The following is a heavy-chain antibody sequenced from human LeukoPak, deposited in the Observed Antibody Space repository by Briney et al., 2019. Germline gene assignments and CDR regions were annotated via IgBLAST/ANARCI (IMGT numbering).Heavy chain of an antibody. J-gene: IGHJ1*01. D-gene: IGHD6-19*01. CDR1: GGTLSSYA. CDR2: IIPIFGTA. Sequence: GSSVKVSCKASGGTLSSYAISWVRQAPGQGLEWRGGIIPIFGTANYAQKFQGRVTITADESTSTAYMELSSLRSEDTAVYYCARGASSGWHGVYFQHWGQGTLVTVSS. CDR3: ARGASSGWHGVYFQH. V-gene: IGHV1-69*01.